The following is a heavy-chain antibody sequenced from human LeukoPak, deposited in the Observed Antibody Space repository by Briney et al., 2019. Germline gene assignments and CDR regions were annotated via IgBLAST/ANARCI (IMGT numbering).Heavy chain of an antibody. Sequence: PGGSLRLSCAASGFTVSSNYINWVRQAPGKGLEWVSVVYSSGSTFYAESVKGRFTISRDNSQNTLSLQMNSLRTEDSAVYYCAREVMFYYASGSSRGYYYYMDVWGKGTTVTVSS. D-gene: IGHD3-10*01. V-gene: IGHV3-66*03. CDR2: VYSSGST. CDR3: AREVMFYYASGSSRGYYYYMDV. J-gene: IGHJ6*03. CDR1: GFTVSSNY.